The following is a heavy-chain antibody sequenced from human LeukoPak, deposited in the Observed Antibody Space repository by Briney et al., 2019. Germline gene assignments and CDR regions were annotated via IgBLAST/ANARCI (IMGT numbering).Heavy chain of an antibody. Sequence: GGSLRLSCAASGFTFSYHWMTWVRQAPGKGLEWVSAISGSGGSTYYADSVKGRFTISRDNSKNTLYLQMNSLRAEDTAVYYCAKGEGMGATDYWGQGTLVTVSS. V-gene: IGHV3-23*01. CDR2: ISGSGGST. D-gene: IGHD1-26*01. J-gene: IGHJ4*02. CDR1: GFTFSYHW. CDR3: AKGEGMGATDY.